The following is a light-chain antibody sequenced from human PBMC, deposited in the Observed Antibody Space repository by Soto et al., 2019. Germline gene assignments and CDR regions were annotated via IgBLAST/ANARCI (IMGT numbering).Light chain of an antibody. CDR2: GAS. J-gene: IGKJ4*01. Sequence: ETVLTQSRATLPLSPLDRDTLYCRASQTMRSSHLAWYQQKPGQAPRLLIYGASTRTFDVPDRFSGSGSGTNFTLTISRLQPEDFAVYYCQHYGTSLTFGGGTKVDI. CDR3: QHYGTSLT. CDR1: QTMRSSH. V-gene: IGKV3-20*01.